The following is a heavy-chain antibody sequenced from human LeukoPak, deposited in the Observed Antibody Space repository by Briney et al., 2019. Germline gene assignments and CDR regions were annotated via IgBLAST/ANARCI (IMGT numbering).Heavy chain of an antibody. Sequence: AGSLRLSCAASGVTFSSCSRNWVRQAPGKGLEWVSSISSSSSYIYYADSVKGRFTISRDNAKNSLYLRINSLRAEDTAVYSSARAWGFWSGPFCFDRWGQGTLVTASS. CDR2: ISSSSSYI. D-gene: IGHD3-3*01. CDR3: ARAWGFWSGPFCFDR. V-gene: IGHV3-21*01. J-gene: IGHJ5*02. CDR1: GVTFSSCS.